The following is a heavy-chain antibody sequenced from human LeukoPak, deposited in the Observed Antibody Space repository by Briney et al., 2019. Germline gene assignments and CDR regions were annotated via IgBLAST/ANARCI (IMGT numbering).Heavy chain of an antibody. D-gene: IGHD3-10*01. V-gene: IGHV4-4*07. CDR2: MSATGSP. J-gene: IGHJ3*01. Sequence: SETLSLTCTISGDSSIHYWTWIRQPVGKGLEWIGRMSATGSPNYNTSLKSQITMSLDTSKNQFYLKLTSVTAADTAIYYCARDSFGVNAFSFWGQGTVVTVSS. CDR1: GDSSIHY. CDR3: ARDSFGVNAFSF.